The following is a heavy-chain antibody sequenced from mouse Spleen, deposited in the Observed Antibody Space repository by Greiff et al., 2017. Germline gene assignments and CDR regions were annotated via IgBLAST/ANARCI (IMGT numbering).Heavy chain of an antibody. CDR2: IDPETGGT. V-gene: IGHV1-15*01. CDR3: TRDCYGNYSY. CDR1: GYTFTDYE. J-gene: IGHJ2*01. Sequence: QVQLQQSGAELVRPGASVTLSCKASGYTFTDYEMHWVKQTPVHGLEWIGAIDPETGGTAYNQKFKGKAILTADKSSSTAYMELRSLTSEDSAVYYCTRDCYGNYSYWGQGTTLTVSS. D-gene: IGHD2-1*01.